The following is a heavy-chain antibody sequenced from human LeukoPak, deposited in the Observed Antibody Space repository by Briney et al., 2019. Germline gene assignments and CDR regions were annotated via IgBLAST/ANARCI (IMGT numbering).Heavy chain of an antibody. V-gene: IGHV3-21*01. CDR2: ISSSSSYI. J-gene: IGHJ4*02. D-gene: IGHD4-17*01. Sequence: GGSLRLSCAASGFTFSSYSMSWVRQAPGKGLEWVSSISSSSSYIYYADSVKGRFTISRDNAKNSLYLQMNSLRAEDTAVYYCARDFESSRRLRHIDYWGQGTLVTVSS. CDR3: ARDFESSRRLRHIDY. CDR1: GFTFSSYS.